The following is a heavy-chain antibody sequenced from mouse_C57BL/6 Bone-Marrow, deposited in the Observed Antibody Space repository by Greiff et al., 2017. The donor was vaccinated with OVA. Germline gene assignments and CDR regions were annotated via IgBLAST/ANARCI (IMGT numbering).Heavy chain of an antibody. J-gene: IGHJ1*03. CDR3: ARSYYYGSSYGTYWYFDV. CDR1: GYTFPSYD. CDR2: IYPRDGST. V-gene: IGHV1-85*01. D-gene: IGHD1-1*01. Sequence: QVQLQQSGPELVKPGASVKLSCKASGYTFPSYDINWVKQRPGQGLEWIGWIYPRDGSTKYNEKFKGKATLTVDTSSSTAYMELHSLTSEDSAVYFCARSYYYGSSYGTYWYFDVWGTGTTVTVSS.